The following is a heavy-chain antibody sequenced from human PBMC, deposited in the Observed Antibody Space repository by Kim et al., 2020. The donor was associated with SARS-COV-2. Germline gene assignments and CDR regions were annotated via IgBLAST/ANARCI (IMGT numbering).Heavy chain of an antibody. V-gene: IGHV4-59*13. CDR3: ARAQESYYYDSSGHFDY. CDR2: IYYSGST. CDR1: GGSISSYY. J-gene: IGHJ4*02. Sequence: SETLSLTCTVSGGSISSYYWSWIRQPPGKGLEWIGYIYYSGSTNYNPSLKSRVTISVDTSKNQFSLKLSSVTAADTAVYYCARAQESYYYDSSGHFDYWGQGTLVTVSS. D-gene: IGHD3-22*01.